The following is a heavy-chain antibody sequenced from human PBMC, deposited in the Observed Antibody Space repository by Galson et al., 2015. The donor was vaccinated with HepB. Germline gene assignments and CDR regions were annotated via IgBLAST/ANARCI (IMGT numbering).Heavy chain of an antibody. J-gene: IGHJ6*02. V-gene: IGHV1-69*13. CDR1: GGTFSSYA. D-gene: IGHD3-3*01. CDR2: IIPIFGTA. CDR3: ARATLEVTIFGVVIPPGMDV. Sequence: SVKVSCKASGGTFSSYAISWVRQAPGQGLEWMGGIIPIFGTANYAQKFQGRVTITADESTSTAYMELSSLRSEDTAVYYCARATLEVTIFGVVIPPGMDVWGQGTTVTVSS.